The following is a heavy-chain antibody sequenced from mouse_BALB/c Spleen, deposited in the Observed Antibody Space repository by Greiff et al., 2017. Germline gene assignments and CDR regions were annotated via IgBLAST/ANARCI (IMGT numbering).Heavy chain of an antibody. V-gene: IGHV3-6*02. CDR1: GYSITSGYY. CDR2: ISYDGSN. D-gene: IGHD2-10*02. CDR3: ARDEEYGNYVAY. J-gene: IGHJ3*01. Sequence: DVQLQESGPGLVKPSQSLSLTCSVTGYSITSGYYWNWIRQFPGNKLEWMGYISYDGSNNYNPSLKNRISITRDTSKNQFFLKLNSVTTEDTATYYCARDEEYGNYVAYWGQGTLVTVSA.